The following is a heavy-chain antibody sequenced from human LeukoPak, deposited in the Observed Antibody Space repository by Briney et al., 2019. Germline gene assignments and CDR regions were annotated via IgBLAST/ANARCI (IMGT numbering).Heavy chain of an antibody. J-gene: IGHJ4*02. CDR3: ARAGQYYYDSAGYFPDY. Sequence: SETLSLTCTVSGGSISSYYWSWIRQPPGKGLEWIGSIYYSGSTYYNPSLKSRVIISVDTSKNQFSLKLSSVTAADTAVYYCARAGQYYYDSAGYFPDYWGQGTLVTVSS. CDR1: GGSISSYY. CDR2: IYYSGST. D-gene: IGHD3-22*01. V-gene: IGHV4-59*08.